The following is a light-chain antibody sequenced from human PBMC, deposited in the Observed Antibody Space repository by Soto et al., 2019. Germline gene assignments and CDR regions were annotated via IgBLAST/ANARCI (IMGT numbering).Light chain of an antibody. CDR3: QQRPNWPLT. Sequence: EIVLTQSPATLSLSPGEVATLSCTASQSISSHLAWYQQKPGQAPRLLMYDASNRAPGIPARFSGSGSGTDFTLTISSLAPEDFAVYYCQQRPNWPLTFGGGTKVEIK. CDR2: DAS. J-gene: IGKJ4*01. V-gene: IGKV3-11*01. CDR1: QSISSH.